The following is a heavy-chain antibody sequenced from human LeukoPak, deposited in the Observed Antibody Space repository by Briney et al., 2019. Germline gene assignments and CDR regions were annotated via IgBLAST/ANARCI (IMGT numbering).Heavy chain of an antibody. D-gene: IGHD6-13*01. J-gene: IGHJ4*02. CDR1: GGPFSAHY. CDR3: SIAPYMFSSDWSRDY. CDR2: INYFGST. V-gene: IGHV4-34*01. Sequence: SETLSLTCAVSGGPFSAHYWRWIRQPPGKALQWIGEINYFGSTNYNPSLKGRVSISLDTSKNQFSLKLTSVTAADSALYYCSIAPYMFSSDWSRDYWDQGALVTVSS.